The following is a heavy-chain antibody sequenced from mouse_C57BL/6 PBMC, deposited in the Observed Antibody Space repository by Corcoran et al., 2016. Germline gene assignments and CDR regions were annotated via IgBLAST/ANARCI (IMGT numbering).Heavy chain of an antibody. CDR3: ARKKEGRYSNFDY. Sequence: EVQLQQSGPELVKPGASVKIPCKASGYTFTDYNMDWVKQSHGKSLEWIGDINPNNGGTIYNQKFKGKATLTVDKSSSTAYMELRSLTSEDTAVYYCARKKEGRYSNFDYWGQGTTLTVSS. CDR1: GYTFTDYN. V-gene: IGHV1-18*01. D-gene: IGHD2-5*01. CDR2: INPNNGGT. J-gene: IGHJ2*01.